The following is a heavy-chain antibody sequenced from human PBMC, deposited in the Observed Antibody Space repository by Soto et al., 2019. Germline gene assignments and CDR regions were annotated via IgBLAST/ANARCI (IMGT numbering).Heavy chain of an antibody. D-gene: IGHD2-8*02. CDR2: INHSGST. J-gene: IGHJ4*02. V-gene: IGHV4-34*01. CDR3: TRGQSSLLLDC. CDR1: GGSFSGYY. Sequence: QVQLQQWGAGLLKPSETLSLTCAVYGGSFSGYYWSWIRQPPGKGLEWIGEINHSGSTNYNPSLKSRVTISVDTSKNQFSLKLSSVTAADTAVYYWTRGQSSLLLDCWGQGVLVTVSS.